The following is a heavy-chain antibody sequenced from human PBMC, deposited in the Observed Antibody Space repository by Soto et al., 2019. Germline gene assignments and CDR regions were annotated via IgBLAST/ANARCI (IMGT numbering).Heavy chain of an antibody. CDR2: ISYDGSNK. V-gene: IGHV3-30*18. CDR3: AKAGGRYCSGGSCLIDY. Sequence: QVQLVESGGGVVQPGRSLRLSCAASGFTFSSYGMHWVRQAPGKGLEWVAVISYDGSNKYYADSVKGRFTISRDNSKNTLYLQMNSLRAEDTAVYYCAKAGGRYCSGGSCLIDYWGQGTLVTVSS. D-gene: IGHD2-15*01. J-gene: IGHJ4*02. CDR1: GFTFSSYG.